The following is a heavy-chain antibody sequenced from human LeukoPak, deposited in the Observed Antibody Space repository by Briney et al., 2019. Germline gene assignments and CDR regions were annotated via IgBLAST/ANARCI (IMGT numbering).Heavy chain of an antibody. J-gene: IGHJ4*02. Sequence: SETLSLTCTVSGGSISSSSYYWGWIRQPPGKGLEWIGSIYYSGSTYYNPSLKSRVTISVDTSKNQFSLKLSSVTAADTAVYYCARDKATMVRGVIDYWGQGTLVTVSS. CDR1: GGSISSSSYY. D-gene: IGHD3-10*01. CDR3: ARDKATMVRGVIDY. V-gene: IGHV4-39*07. CDR2: IYYSGST.